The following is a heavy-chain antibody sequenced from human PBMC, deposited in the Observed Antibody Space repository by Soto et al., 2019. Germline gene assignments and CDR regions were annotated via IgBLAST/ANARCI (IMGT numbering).Heavy chain of an antibody. J-gene: IGHJ6*02. D-gene: IGHD6-13*01. CDR2: IIPIFGTA. V-gene: IGHV1-69*12. CDR3: ARGSGRIAAAGEDYYYYGMDV. CDR1: GGTFSSYA. Sequence: QVQLVQSGAEVKKPGSSVKVSCKASGGTFSSYAISWVRQAPGQGLEWMGGIIPIFGTANYAQKFQGRVTITADESTSTAYMELSSLRSEDTAVYYCARGSGRIAAAGEDYYYYGMDVWGQGTTVTVSS.